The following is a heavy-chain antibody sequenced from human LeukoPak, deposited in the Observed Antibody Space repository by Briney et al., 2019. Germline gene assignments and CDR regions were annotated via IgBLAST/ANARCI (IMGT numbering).Heavy chain of an antibody. V-gene: IGHV4-59*08. D-gene: IGHD3-16*01. CDR3: ARLLRPPGGTDIDY. J-gene: IGHJ4*02. Sequence: SETLSLTCTVSGGSISSYYWSWIRQPPGKGLEWIGYIYYSGSTNYNPSLKSRVTISVDTSKNQFSLKLSSVTAADTAVYYCARLLRPPGGTDIDYWGQGTLVTVSS. CDR2: IYYSGST. CDR1: GGSISSYY.